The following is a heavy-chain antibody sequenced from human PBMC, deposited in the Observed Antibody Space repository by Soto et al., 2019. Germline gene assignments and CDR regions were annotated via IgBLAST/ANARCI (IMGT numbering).Heavy chain of an antibody. CDR3: STATISL. CDR1: GFTFSNVW. CDR2: IKSKTDGGTT. J-gene: IGHJ4*02. V-gene: IGHV3-15*01. Sequence: GGSLLSCVVSGFTFSNVWMSWVRQAPGKGLEWVGRIKSKTDGGTTNYAAPVKGRFTISRDDSKNTLYLQMNSLKTEDTAVYFCSTATISLWGQGTLVTVSS.